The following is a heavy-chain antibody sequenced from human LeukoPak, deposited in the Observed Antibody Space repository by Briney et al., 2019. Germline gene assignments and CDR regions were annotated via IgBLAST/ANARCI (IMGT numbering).Heavy chain of an antibody. CDR3: ATEVCGGDCYSLAY. CDR1: GGSISSGSYY. V-gene: IGHV4-61*02. J-gene: IGHJ4*02. CDR2: IYTSGST. Sequence: SQTLSLTCTVSGGSISSGSYYWSWIRQPVGKGLEWIGRIYTSGSTNYNPSLKSRVTISVDTSKNQFSLKLSSVTAADTAVYYCATEVCGGDCYSLAYWGREPWSPSPQ. D-gene: IGHD2-21*02.